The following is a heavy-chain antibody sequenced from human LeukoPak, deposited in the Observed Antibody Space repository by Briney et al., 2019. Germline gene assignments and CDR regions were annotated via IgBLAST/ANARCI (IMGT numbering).Heavy chain of an antibody. CDR3: AKDIKGGGSSQLWDNWFDP. V-gene: IGHV3-48*04. D-gene: IGHD6-13*01. Sequence: GGSLRLSCTASGFPFIEYSMNWVRQAPGKGLEWISYIGISSGNTKYADSVKGRFTISRDNAKNSLYLQMNSLRAEDTALYYCAKDIKGGGSSQLWDNWFDPWGQGTLVTVSS. CDR1: GFPFIEYS. CDR2: IGISSGNT. J-gene: IGHJ5*02.